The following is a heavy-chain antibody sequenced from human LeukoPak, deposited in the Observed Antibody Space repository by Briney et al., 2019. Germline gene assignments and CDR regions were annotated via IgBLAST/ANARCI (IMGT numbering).Heavy chain of an antibody. D-gene: IGHD4-23*01. Sequence: ASVKVSCKASGYTFTNYGISWVRQAPGQGLEWMGWISAYNGYTDYAQKLQFRVTMTTDTSTSTAYMELRSLRSDDTAVYYCARDKAVTTEVAQHFQHWGQGTLVTVSS. CDR2: ISAYNGYT. CDR3: ARDKAVTTEVAQHFQH. J-gene: IGHJ1*01. V-gene: IGHV1-18*01. CDR1: GYTFTNYG.